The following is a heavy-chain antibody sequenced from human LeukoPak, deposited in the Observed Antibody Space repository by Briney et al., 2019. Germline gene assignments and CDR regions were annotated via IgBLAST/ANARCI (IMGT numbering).Heavy chain of an antibody. CDR2: IYHSGST. J-gene: IGHJ4*02. CDR1: GYSISSGYY. D-gene: IGHD3-22*01. CDR3: AIEEDSSGYYPY. V-gene: IGHV4-38-2*02. Sequence: SETLSLTCTVSGYSISSGYYWGWIRQPPGKGLEWIGSIYHSGSTYYNPSLKSRVTISVDTSKNQFSLKLSSVTAADTAVYYCAIEEDSSGYYPYWGQGTLVIVSS.